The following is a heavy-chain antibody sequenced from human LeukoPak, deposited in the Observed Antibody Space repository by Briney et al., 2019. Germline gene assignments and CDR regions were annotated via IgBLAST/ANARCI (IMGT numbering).Heavy chain of an antibody. CDR2: IYSGGTT. J-gene: IGHJ4*02. Sequence: GGSLRLSCAASGFTVSNSYMSWVRQAPGKGLEWVSIIYSGGTTNYADSVKGRFTISRDNSKNTLYLQMNSLRAEDTAVYYCARINVYYFDYWGQGTLVTVSS. CDR1: GFTVSNSY. CDR3: ARINVYYFDY. V-gene: IGHV3-53*01.